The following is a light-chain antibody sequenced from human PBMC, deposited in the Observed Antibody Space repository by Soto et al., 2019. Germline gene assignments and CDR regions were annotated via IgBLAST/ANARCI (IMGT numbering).Light chain of an antibody. V-gene: IGKV2-28*01. Sequence: DIVMTQSPLSLPVTPGEPASISCRSSQSLLYSNGYNYLDWYLQKPGQSPQLLIYLGFNRASGVPDRFSGSGSGTDFTLKISRVEAEDVGVYYCMQALQTPVTFGGGTKVDIK. J-gene: IGKJ4*01. CDR2: LGF. CDR3: MQALQTPVT. CDR1: QSLLYSNGYNY.